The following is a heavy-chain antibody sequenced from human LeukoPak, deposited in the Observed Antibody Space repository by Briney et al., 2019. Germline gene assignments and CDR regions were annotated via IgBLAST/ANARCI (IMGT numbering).Heavy chain of an antibody. CDR2: ISRSGSSI. CDR1: GFTFSDYY. J-gene: IGHJ4*02. CDR3: ARDPPGITVLADYFDY. Sequence: GGSLRLSCAASGFTFSDYYMSWIRQAPGKGLEWVSYISRSGSSIYYADSVKGRFTISRDNAKNSLYLQMNSLRAEGTAVYYCARDPPGITVLADYFDYWGQGTLVTVSS. V-gene: IGHV3-11*01. D-gene: IGHD6-19*01.